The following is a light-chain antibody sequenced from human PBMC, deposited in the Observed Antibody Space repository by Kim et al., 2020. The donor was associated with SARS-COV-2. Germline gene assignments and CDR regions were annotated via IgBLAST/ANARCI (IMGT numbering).Light chain of an antibody. Sequence: EIVLTQSPATLSLSPGERATLSCRASQSVSSYLAWYQQKPGQAPRLLIYDASNRATGISARFSGGGSGTDFTLTISSLEPEDFAVYYCQQRSNWPPFTFGGGTKLEI. V-gene: IGKV3-11*01. CDR3: QQRSNWPPFT. CDR1: QSVSSY. CDR2: DAS. J-gene: IGKJ4*01.